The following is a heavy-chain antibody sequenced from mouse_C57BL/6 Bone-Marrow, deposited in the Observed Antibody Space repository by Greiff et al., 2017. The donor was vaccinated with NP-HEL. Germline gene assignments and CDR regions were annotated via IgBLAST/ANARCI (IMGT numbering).Heavy chain of an antibody. CDR2: IDPENGDT. Sequence: EVQLQQSGAELVRPGASVKLSCTASGFTITDDYMHWVKQRPEQGLEWIGWIDPENGDTEYASKFQGKATITADTSSNTAYLQLSSLTSEDTAVYYCTTGYGPKVFDYWGQGTTLTVSS. J-gene: IGHJ2*01. D-gene: IGHD1-1*02. CDR1: GFTITDDY. V-gene: IGHV14-4*01. CDR3: TTGYGPKVFDY.